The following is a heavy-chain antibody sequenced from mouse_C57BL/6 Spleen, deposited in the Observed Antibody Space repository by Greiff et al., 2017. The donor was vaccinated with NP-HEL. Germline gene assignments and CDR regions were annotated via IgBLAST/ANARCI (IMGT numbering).Heavy chain of an antibody. J-gene: IGHJ2*01. Sequence: EVQLVESGGGLVKPGGSLKLSCAASGFTFSDYGMHWVRQAPEKGLEWVAYISSGSSTIYYAATVKGRFTISRDNAKNTLFLQMTSLRSEDTAMYYCARKASYGNYLDYWGQGTTLTVSS. V-gene: IGHV5-17*01. D-gene: IGHD2-10*01. CDR1: GFTFSDYG. CDR2: ISSGSSTI. CDR3: ARKASYGNYLDY.